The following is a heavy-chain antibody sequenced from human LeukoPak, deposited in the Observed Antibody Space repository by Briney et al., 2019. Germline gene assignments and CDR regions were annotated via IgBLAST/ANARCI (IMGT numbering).Heavy chain of an antibody. CDR1: GFTFSIYE. CDR2: ISSSGSTI. V-gene: IGHV3-48*03. Sequence: GGSLRLSCAASGFTFSIYEMNWVRQAPGKGLEWVSYISSSGSTIYYADSVKGRFTISRDNAKNSLYLQMNSLRAEDTAVYYCATDTQDGYREEHWGQGTLVTVSS. D-gene: IGHD5-24*01. CDR3: ATDTQDGYREEH. J-gene: IGHJ4*02.